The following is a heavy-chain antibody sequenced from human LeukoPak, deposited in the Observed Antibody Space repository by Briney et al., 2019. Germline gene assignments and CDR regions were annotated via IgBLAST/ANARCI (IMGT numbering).Heavy chain of an antibody. CDR1: GGSISSYY. CDR2: SYYSGST. V-gene: IGHV4-59*01. J-gene: IGHJ4*02. D-gene: IGHD3-9*01. Sequence: SETLSLTCTVSGGSISSYYWSWIRQPPGKGLEWIGYSYYSGSTNYNPSLKSRVTISVDTSKNQFSLKLSSVTAADTAVYYCARGTVRSPMTGWGQGTLVTVSS. CDR3: ARGTVRSPMTG.